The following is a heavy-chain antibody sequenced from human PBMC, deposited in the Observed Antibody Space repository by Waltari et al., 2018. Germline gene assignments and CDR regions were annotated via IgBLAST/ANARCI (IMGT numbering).Heavy chain of an antibody. D-gene: IGHD1-1*01. CDR3: AKEGGGNWNDFDY. Sequence: EVQLVESGGGLVQPGRSLRLSCAASGFTFDDYAMHWVRQAPGKGLGWVSGMSWNSGSIGYADSVKGRFTISRDNAKNSLYLQMNSLRADDTALYYCAKEGGGNWNDFDYWGQGTLVTVSS. CDR2: MSWNSGSI. CDR1: GFTFDDYA. V-gene: IGHV3-9*01. J-gene: IGHJ4*02.